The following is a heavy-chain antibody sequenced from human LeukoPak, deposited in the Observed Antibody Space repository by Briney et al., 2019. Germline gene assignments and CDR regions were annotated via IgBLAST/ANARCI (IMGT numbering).Heavy chain of an antibody. Sequence: SETLSLTCTVSGGSISSYYWSRIRQPPGKGLEWIGYIYYSGSTNYNPSLKSRVTISVDTSKNQFSLKLSSVTAADTAVYYCARVVRRARLFDYWGQGTLVTVSS. J-gene: IGHJ4*02. CDR3: ARVVRRARLFDY. CDR2: IYYSGST. D-gene: IGHD6-25*01. V-gene: IGHV4-59*01. CDR1: GGSISSYY.